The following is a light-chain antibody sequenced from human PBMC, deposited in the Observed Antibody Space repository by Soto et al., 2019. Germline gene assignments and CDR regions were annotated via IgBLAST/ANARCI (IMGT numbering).Light chain of an antibody. Sequence: AIQLTQSPSSLSASVGDRVTITCRASQGIRSALAWYQQKPGKVPKLLIYEASSLESGVPSRFSGSGSGTEFTLTISSLQPEDFATYYCQQFNSYPLTFGGGTKVEIK. CDR2: EAS. CDR3: QQFNSYPLT. V-gene: IGKV1-13*02. CDR1: QGIRSA. J-gene: IGKJ4*01.